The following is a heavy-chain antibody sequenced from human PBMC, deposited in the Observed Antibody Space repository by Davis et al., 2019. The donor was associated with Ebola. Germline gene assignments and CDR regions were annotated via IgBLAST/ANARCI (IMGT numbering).Heavy chain of an antibody. CDR1: GDSVSGSSGA. CDR2: TYYYTSKWYN. D-gene: IGHD5-18*01. Sequence: PSETLSLTCAISGDSVSGSSGAWNWIRQSPSRGLEWLGRTYYYTSKWYNDYAESVRSRLTVNADTSKNQLSLQLNSVTPEDTALYYCARGWLRTGLDVWGEGTTVIVSS. CDR3: ARGWLRTGLDV. J-gene: IGHJ6*04. V-gene: IGHV6-1*01.